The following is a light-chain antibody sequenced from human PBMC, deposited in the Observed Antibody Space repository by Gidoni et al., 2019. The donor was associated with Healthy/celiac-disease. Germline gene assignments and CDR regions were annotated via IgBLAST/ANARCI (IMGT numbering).Light chain of an antibody. Sequence: SYELTQPPSVSVSPEQTASITCSGDKLGAKYACWYQQKPGQSPVLVIYQDSKRPSGIPERFSGSNSGNTATLTISGTQAMDEADYYCQAWDSSTGVFGGGTKLTVL. V-gene: IGLV3-1*01. CDR3: QAWDSSTGV. CDR2: QDS. J-gene: IGLJ2*01. CDR1: KLGAKY.